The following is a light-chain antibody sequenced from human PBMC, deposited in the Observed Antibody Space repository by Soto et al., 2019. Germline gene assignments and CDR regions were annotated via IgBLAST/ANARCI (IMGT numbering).Light chain of an antibody. V-gene: IGKV3-15*01. CDR1: QSISSN. J-gene: IGKJ4*01. Sequence: TNSATTLSVSPGEGATLACRASQSISSNLAWYHQKPGQAPRLVIFDASTRATGIPDRFTGRGSGTEFTLTISSLQSEDYAVYFCRQYNDWHPNTFGGGTKVDIK. CDR3: RQYNDWHPNT. CDR2: DAS.